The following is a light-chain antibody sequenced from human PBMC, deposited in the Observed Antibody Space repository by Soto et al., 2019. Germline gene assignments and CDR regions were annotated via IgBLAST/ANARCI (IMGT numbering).Light chain of an antibody. CDR1: QNIRFW. Sequence: DVHMSQSPSFVSASIGYRFTITCRASQNIRFWLAWYQQKPVKAPKSLIRGASSLQPGVPSRFRGSGSGTDFTLTIRRLEPEDFAVYYCQQQGRSWITFGQGTRLEIK. CDR3: QQQGRSWIT. V-gene: IGKV1D-16*01. J-gene: IGKJ5*01. CDR2: GAS.